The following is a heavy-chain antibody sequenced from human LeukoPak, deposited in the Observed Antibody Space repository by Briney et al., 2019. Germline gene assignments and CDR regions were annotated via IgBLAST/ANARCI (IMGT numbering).Heavy chain of an antibody. J-gene: IGHJ4*02. D-gene: IGHD2-21*02. Sequence: SQTLSLTCTVSGGSISSGDYYWRWIRQPPGKGLEWIEYIYYSGSIYYNPSRKSRVTLSVNTSTSQSSLKLTTLTSADPAVYYSAIGGDFVNWGEGEPVSVSS. V-gene: IGHV4-30-4*01. CDR2: IYYSGSI. CDR3: AIGGDFVN. CDR1: GGSISSGDYY.